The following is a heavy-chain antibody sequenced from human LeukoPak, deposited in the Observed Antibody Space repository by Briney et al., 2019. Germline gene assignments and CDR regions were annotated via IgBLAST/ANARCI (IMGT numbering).Heavy chain of an antibody. D-gene: IGHD6-13*01. CDR3: ARSAAGLDY. CDR1: GFTFSDYW. J-gene: IGHJ4*02. V-gene: IGHV3-74*01. CDR2: INDDARST. Sequence: SGGSPRLSCAASGFTFSDYWMHWVRQVPGKGLVWVSRINDDARSTSEAVSVKGRFTISRDNAKNTLYLQMNSLRVEDTAIYYCARSAAGLDYWGQGTLVTVSS.